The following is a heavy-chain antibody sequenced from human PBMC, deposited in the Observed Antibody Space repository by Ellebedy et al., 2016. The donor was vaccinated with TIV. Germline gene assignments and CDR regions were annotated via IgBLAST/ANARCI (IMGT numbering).Heavy chain of an antibody. Sequence: GESLKISCAASGFTFSSYAMSWVRQAPGKGLEWVSAISGSGDSPHYADSVKGRFTIYRDTSKNTLYLKMNSLRAEDTAVYYCAKDRFSSAWYGGYFDYWGQGTLVTVSS. CDR1: GFTFSSYA. D-gene: IGHD6-19*01. CDR3: AKDRFSSAWYGGYFDY. J-gene: IGHJ4*02. V-gene: IGHV3-23*01. CDR2: ISGSGDSP.